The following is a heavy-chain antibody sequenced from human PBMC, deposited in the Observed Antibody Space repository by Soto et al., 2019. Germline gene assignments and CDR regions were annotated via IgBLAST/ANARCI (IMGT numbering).Heavy chain of an antibody. CDR1: GFTFSDYY. J-gene: IGHJ6*02. CDR2: ISSSGSTI. D-gene: IGHD3-10*02. V-gene: IGHV3-11*01. CDR3: ARVRGWGCSGSYTYYYYGMAV. Sequence: PGGSLRLSCAASGFTFSDYYMSCIRQAPGKGMEWVSYISSSGSTIYYADSVKVRFTISRDNAKNSLYLQMNSLRAEDTAVYYCARVRGWGCSGSYTYYYYGMAVWGQGTTVTVSS.